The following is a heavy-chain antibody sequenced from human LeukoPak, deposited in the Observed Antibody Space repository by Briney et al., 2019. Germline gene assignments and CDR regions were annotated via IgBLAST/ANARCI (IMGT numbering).Heavy chain of an antibody. CDR3: ARDWAIAAAGRFGWFDP. D-gene: IGHD6-13*01. CDR1: GFTFSSYE. CDR2: ISSSGSTI. J-gene: IGHJ5*02. Sequence: PGGSLRLSCAASGFTFSSYEMNWVRQAPGKGLEWVSYISSSGSTIYYADSVKGRFTISRDNSKNTLYLQMNSLRAEDTAVYYCARDWAIAAAGRFGWFDPWGQGTLVTVSS. V-gene: IGHV3-48*03.